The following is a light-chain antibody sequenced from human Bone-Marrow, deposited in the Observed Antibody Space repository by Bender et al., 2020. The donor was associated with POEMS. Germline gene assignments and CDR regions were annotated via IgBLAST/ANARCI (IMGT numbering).Light chain of an antibody. CDR3: CSYADSYSYV. CDR2: DYT. V-gene: IGLV2-11*01. Sequence: QSALTQPRSVSGSPGQSVTISCTGTSSDFADYNYVSWYQQRPGKAPKLMLFDYTKRPSGVPDRLSGSKSGYTASLTISGLQAEDEADYYCCSYADSYSYVFGTGTKVTVL. J-gene: IGLJ1*01. CDR1: SSDFADYNY.